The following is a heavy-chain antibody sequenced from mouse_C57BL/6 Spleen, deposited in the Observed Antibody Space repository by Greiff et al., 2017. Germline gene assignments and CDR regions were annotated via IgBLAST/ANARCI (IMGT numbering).Heavy chain of an antibody. CDR1: GYSFTDYN. D-gene: IGHD2-3*01. J-gene: IGHJ4*01. CDR2: INPNYGTT. Sequence: VQLKESGPELVKPGASVKISCKASGYSFTDYNMNWVKQSNGKSLEWIGVINPNYGTTSYNQKFKGKATLTVDQSSSTAYMQLNSLTSEDSAVYYCAREEDYDGYYYYAMDYWGQGTSVTVSS. CDR3: AREEDYDGYYYYAMDY. V-gene: IGHV1-39*01.